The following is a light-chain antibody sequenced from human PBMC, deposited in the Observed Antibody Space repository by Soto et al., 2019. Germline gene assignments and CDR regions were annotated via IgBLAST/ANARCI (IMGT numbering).Light chain of an antibody. CDR3: QQHGSSLIT. CDR1: RSVSSSY. CDR2: GAS. V-gene: IGKV3-20*01. Sequence: EIVLTQSPGTLSLSPGERATLSCRASRSVSSSYLAWYQQKPGQAPRLLIYGASSRATGIPDRFSGSGSGTDFTLTISRLEPEDFAVYYCQQHGSSLITFGQGTRLEI. J-gene: IGKJ5*01.